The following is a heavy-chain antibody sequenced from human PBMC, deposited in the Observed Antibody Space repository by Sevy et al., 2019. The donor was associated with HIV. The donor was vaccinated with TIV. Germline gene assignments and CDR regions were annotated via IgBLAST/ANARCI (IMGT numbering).Heavy chain of an antibody. V-gene: IGHV3-30*18. CDR2: ISSDGSYR. Sequence: GGSLRLSCAASGFTFGTYDMHWVRQAPGKGLEWVAIISSDGSYRYYADSVRGRFSMSRDKSKNTMYLQISGLLIEDTAMYYCSKNRPPGGSLFSRHGMDVWGRGTTVTVSS. CDR1: GFTFGTYD. D-gene: IGHD3-16*01. J-gene: IGHJ6*02. CDR3: SKNRPPGGSLFSRHGMDV.